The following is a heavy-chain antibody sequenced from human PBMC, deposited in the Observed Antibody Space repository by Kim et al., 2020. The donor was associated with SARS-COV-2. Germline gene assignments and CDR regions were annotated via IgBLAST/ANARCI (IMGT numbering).Heavy chain of an antibody. J-gene: IGHJ4*02. D-gene: IGHD3-22*01. CDR1: GGSISSSSYY. CDR3: ARQMGITMIVVVISSHLDD. Sequence: SETLSLTCTVSGGSISSSSYYWGWIRQPPGKGLEWIGSIYYSGSTYYNPSLKSRVTISVDTSKNQFSLKLSSVTAADTAVYYCARQMGITMIVVVISSHLDDGGQGTLVTVSS. V-gene: IGHV4-39*01. CDR2: IYYSGST.